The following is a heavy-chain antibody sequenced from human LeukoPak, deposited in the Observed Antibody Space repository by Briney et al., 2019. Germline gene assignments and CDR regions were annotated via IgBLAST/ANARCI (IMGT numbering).Heavy chain of an antibody. CDR2: ISAYSGNT. CDR1: GYTFTSYY. CDR3: ARDRVAEGY. D-gene: IGHD2-21*01. J-gene: IGHJ4*02. V-gene: IGHV1-18*04. Sequence: GASVKVSCKASGYTFTSYYMHWVRQAPGQGLEWMGWISAYSGNTNYAQKLQGRVTMTTDTSTSTAYMELRSLRSDDTAVYYCARDRVAEGYWGQGTLVTVSS.